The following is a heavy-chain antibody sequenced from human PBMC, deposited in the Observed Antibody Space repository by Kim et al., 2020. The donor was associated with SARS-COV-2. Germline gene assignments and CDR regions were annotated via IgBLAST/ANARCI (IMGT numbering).Heavy chain of an antibody. D-gene: IGHD3-10*01. CDR3: TRVSVLWFRELFIDY. V-gene: IGHV3-49*03. Sequence: GGSLRLSCTASGFTFGDYAMSWFRQAPGKGLEWVGFIRSKAYGGTTEYAASVKGRFTISRDDSKSIAYLQMNSLKTEDTAVYYCTRVSVLWFRELFIDYWGQGTLVTVSS. CDR2: IRSKAYGGTT. CDR1: GFTFGDYA. J-gene: IGHJ4*02.